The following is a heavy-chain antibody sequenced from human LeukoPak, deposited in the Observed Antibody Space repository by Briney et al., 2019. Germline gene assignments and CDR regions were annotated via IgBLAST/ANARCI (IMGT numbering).Heavy chain of an antibody. Sequence: PSETLSLTCTVSGGSISSGSYYWGWIRQPPGTGLEWIGSIYHSGSTYYNPSLKSRVTISVDTSKNQFSLKLSSVTAADTAVYYCARLGYCSTTSCYNWFDPWGQGTLVTVSS. D-gene: IGHD2-2*03. CDR3: ARLGYCSTTSCYNWFDP. CDR2: IYHSGST. J-gene: IGHJ5*02. V-gene: IGHV4-39*07. CDR1: GGSISSGSYY.